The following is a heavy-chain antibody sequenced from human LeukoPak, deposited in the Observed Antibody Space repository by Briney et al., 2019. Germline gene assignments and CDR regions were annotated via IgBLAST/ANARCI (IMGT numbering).Heavy chain of an antibody. CDR2: ISGSGSTI. D-gene: IGHD6-19*01. J-gene: IGHJ4*02. V-gene: IGHV3-48*03. CDR3: ATLWDPVAGTTQPLL. Sequence: GGSPRLSCAASGFTFSSYEMNWVRQAPGKGLEWVSYISGSGSTIYYGDSLEGRFTISRDNANNSLYLQINSLRVEDTAVYYCATLWDPVAGTTQPLLWGQGTLVTVSS. CDR1: GFTFSSYE.